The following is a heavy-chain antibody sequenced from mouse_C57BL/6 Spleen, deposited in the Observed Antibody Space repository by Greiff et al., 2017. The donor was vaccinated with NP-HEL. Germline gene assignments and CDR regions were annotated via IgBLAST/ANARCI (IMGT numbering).Heavy chain of an antibody. CDR3: ASYGSSRWYFDV. D-gene: IGHD1-1*01. CDR1: GYTFTSYG. Sequence: SGAELARPGASVKLSCKASGYTFTSYGISWVKQRTGQGLEWIGEIYPRSGNTYYNEKFKGKATLTADKSSSTAYMELRSLTSEDSAVYFCASYGSSRWYFDVWGTGTTVTVSS. J-gene: IGHJ1*03. CDR2: IYPRSGNT. V-gene: IGHV1-81*01.